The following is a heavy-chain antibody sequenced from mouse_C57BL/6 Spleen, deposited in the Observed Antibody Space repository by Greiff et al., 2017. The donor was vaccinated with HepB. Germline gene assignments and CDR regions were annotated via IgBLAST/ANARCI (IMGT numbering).Heavy chain of an antibody. D-gene: IGHD3-2*02. CDR2: IHPNSGST. J-gene: IGHJ1*03. Sequence: QVQLKQPGAELVKPGASVKLSCKASGYTFTSYWMHWVKQRPGQGLEWIGMIHPNSGSTNYNEKLKSKATLTVDNSSSTAYMQLSSLTSEDSAVYYCARTTAQAWYFDVWGTGTTVTVSS. CDR1: GYTFTSYW. CDR3: ARTTAQAWYFDV. V-gene: IGHV1-64*01.